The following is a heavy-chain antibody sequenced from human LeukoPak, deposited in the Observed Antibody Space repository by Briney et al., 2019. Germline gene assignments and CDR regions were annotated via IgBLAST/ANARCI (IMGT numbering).Heavy chain of an antibody. V-gene: IGHV4-59*08. J-gene: IGHJ3*02. CDR2: IHDTGIT. D-gene: IGHD1-26*01. CDR1: GGFLTKNY. Sequence: SETLSLTRNVSGGFLTKNYWSWIRQPPAKGLEWVGFIHDTGITNYNPSLTSRVTIPVDTSKNQVSLKLSSVTAADTAIYYCARHGSGGRAFDIWGQGTTVTVSS. CDR3: ARHGSGGRAFDI.